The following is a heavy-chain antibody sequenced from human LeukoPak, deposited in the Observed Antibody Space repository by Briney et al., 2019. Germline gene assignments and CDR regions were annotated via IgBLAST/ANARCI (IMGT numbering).Heavy chain of an antibody. CDR1: GFTFSSHG. V-gene: IGHV3-7*01. J-gene: IGHJ4*02. CDR3: ARDEGYNYGNPIDY. Sequence: GGSLRLSCAASGFTFSSHGMSWVRQAPGKGLEWVANIKKDGTEKKYVDSVKGRFTISRDNAKNSLYLQMNSLRAEDTSLYYCARDEGYNYGNPIDYWGQGTLVTVSS. CDR2: IKKDGTEK. D-gene: IGHD5-18*01.